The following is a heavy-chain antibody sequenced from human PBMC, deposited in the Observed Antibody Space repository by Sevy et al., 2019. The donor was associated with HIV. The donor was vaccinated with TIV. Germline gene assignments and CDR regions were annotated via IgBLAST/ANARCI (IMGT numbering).Heavy chain of an antibody. CDR1: GGSFSGYY. CDR2: INHSGST. CDR3: ATHHCSGGSCPTNY. D-gene: IGHD2-15*01. V-gene: IGHV4-34*01. J-gene: IGHJ4*02. Sequence: SETLSLTCAVYGGSFSGYYWSWIRQPPGKGLEWIGEINHSGSTNYNPSLKSRFTISVDTSKNQISLKLSSVTAADTAVYYCATHHCSGGSCPTNYWGQGTLVTVSS.